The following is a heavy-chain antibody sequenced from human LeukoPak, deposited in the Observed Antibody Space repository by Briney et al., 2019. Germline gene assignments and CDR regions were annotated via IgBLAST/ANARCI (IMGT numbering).Heavy chain of an antibody. V-gene: IGHV3-33*06. D-gene: IGHD4-11*01. CDR2: ISHGGRNK. Sequence: PGRSLSLFCGASGFLFSNYAMHGVRQTPGKGLEGVAFISHGGRNKYYTDSVKGRFTIARDNSKKTLYLQVNSLRAEDTAAYFCANGYSKDDYSDYSMADWGQGTLVSVPS. CDR3: ANGYSKDDYSDYSMAD. CDR1: GFLFSNYA. J-gene: IGHJ4*02.